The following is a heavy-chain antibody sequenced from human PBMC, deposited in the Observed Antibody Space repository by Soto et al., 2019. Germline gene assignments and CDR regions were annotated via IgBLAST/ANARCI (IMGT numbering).Heavy chain of an antibody. V-gene: IGHV4-59*01. Sequence: SETLSLTCTLSGGSIIGYYCSCVRHPPLKGLEWIGYVYYSGSTKYNPSLESRVTISVDMSNNQFSLMLTSVTAADTAVYYCAKYRRTDAEGYRLDFWGQGTLVTVSS. J-gene: IGHJ4*02. CDR3: AKYRRTDAEGYRLDF. CDR1: GGSIIGYY. CDR2: VYYSGST. D-gene: IGHD5-12*01.